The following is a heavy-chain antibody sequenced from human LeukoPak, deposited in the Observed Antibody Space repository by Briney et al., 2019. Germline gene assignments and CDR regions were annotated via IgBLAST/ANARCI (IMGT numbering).Heavy chain of an antibody. CDR1: GGTFSSYA. Sequence: SVKVSCRASGGTFSSYAISWVRQAPGQGLEWMGGIIPIFGTANYAQKFQGRVTITADESTSTAYMELSSLRSEDTAVYYCARDVPSGSYHDYWGQGTLVTVSS. V-gene: IGHV1-69*13. D-gene: IGHD1-26*01. J-gene: IGHJ4*02. CDR3: ARDVPSGSYHDY. CDR2: IIPIFGTA.